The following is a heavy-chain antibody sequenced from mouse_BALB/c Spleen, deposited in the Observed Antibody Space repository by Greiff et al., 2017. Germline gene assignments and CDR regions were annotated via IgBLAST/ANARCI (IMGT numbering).Heavy chain of an antibody. D-gene: IGHD2-4*01. CDR1: GYAFTNYL. V-gene: IGHV1-54*01. Sequence: VQVVESGAELVRPGTSVKVSCKASGYAFTNYLIEWVKQRPGQGLEWIGVINPGSGGTNYNEKFKGKATLTADKSSSTAYMQLSSLTSDDSAVYFCATSTMITTWFAYWGQGTLVTVSA. CDR2: INPGSGGT. J-gene: IGHJ3*01. CDR3: ATSTMITTWFAY.